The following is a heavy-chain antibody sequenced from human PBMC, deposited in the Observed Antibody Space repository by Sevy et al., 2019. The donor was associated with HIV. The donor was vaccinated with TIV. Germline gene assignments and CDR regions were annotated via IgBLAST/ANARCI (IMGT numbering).Heavy chain of an antibody. V-gene: IGHV3-11*01. D-gene: IGHD3-22*01. J-gene: IGHJ5*02. Sequence: GGSLRLSCAASGFTFSDYYMSWIRQAPGKGLEWDSYISSSGSTIYYADSVKGRFTISRDNAKNSLYLQMNSLRAEDPAVYYCARGEGWAYYYDSSGYPDNWFDPWGQGTLVTVSS. CDR3: ARGEGWAYYYDSSGYPDNWFDP. CDR2: ISSSGSTI. CDR1: GFTFSDYY.